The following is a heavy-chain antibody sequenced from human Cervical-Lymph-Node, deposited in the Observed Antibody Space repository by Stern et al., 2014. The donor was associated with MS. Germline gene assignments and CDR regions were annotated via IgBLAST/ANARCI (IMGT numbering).Heavy chain of an antibody. CDR3: ARSIGASDWSHYFDY. D-gene: IGHD6-19*01. CDR2: IYHSGFT. J-gene: IGHJ4*02. V-gene: IGHV4-59*01. Sequence: VQLLESGPGLVKPSETLSLTCTVSGGSLSTYYWTWIRQSPGKGLEWIGYIYHSGFTNYNPSLKSRVTMSIDTSGTHFSLNLRSVTAADTAVYYCARSIGASDWSHYFDYWGQGSLVTVSS. CDR1: GGSLSTYY.